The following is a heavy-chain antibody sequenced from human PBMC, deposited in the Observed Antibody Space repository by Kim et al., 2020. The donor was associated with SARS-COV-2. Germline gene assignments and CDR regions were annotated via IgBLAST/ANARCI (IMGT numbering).Heavy chain of an antibody. V-gene: IGHV3-9*01. Sequence: GGSLRLSCAASGFTFDDYAMHWVRQAPGKGLEWVSGISWNSGSIGYADSVKGRFTISRDNAKNSLYLQINSLRAEDTALYYCAKDFNYGSGSPFRNNWFDPWGQGTLVTVSS. D-gene: IGHD3-10*01. CDR1: GFTFDDYA. CDR3: AKDFNYGSGSPFRNNWFDP. J-gene: IGHJ5*02. CDR2: ISWNSGSI.